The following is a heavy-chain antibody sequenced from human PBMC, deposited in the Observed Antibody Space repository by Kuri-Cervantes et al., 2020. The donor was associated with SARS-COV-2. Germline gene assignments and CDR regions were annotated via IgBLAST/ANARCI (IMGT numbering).Heavy chain of an antibody. Sequence: GGSLRLSCAASGFTFSSYAMHWVRQAPGKGLEWVAVISYDGSNKYYADSVKGRFTISRDNAKNSLYLQMNSLRAGDTAVYYCARPDDPITIFGVVIAGGMDVWGQGTTVTVSS. J-gene: IGHJ6*02. CDR2: ISYDGSNK. CDR3: ARPDDPITIFGVVIAGGMDV. D-gene: IGHD3-3*01. CDR1: GFTFSSYA. V-gene: IGHV3-30-3*01.